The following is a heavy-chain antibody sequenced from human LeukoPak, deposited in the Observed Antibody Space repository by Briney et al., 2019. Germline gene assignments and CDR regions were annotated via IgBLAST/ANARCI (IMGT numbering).Heavy chain of an antibody. CDR2: IIPIFGTA. D-gene: IGHD3-9*01. V-gene: IGHV1-69*13. Sequence: GASVKVSCKTSGYTFTGYHMHWVRQAPGQGLEWMGGIIPIFGTANYAQKFQGRVTITADESTSTAYMELSSLRSEDTAVYYCARDPVNYDILTGYYPWGQGTLVTVSS. CDR3: ARDPVNYDILTGYYP. CDR1: GYTFTGYH. J-gene: IGHJ5*02.